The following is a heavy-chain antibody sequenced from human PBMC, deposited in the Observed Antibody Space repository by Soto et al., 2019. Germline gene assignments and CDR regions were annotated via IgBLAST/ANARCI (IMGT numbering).Heavy chain of an antibody. V-gene: IGHV3-74*01. J-gene: IGHJ6*02. CDR1: GFTFSTYW. CDR3: ARGIKNYYGVDV. CDR2: IKFDGSII. Sequence: GGSLRLSCAASGFTFSTYWMHWVRQAPGKGLVWVSRIKFDGSIINYADSVRGRFTISRDNAKNTVYLQMNSLTAEDTGVYYCARGIKNYYGVDVWGQGTTVTLSS. D-gene: IGHD3-10*01.